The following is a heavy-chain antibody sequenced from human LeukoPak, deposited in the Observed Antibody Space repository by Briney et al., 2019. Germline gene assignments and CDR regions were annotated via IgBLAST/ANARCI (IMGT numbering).Heavy chain of an antibody. J-gene: IGHJ6*02. D-gene: IGHD3-9*01. CDR3: ARLLAPDYDILTGYYSYYYGMDV. Sequence: GGSLRLSCAASGFTVSSNYMSWVRQAPGKGLEWVAVIWYDGSNKYYADSVKGRFTISRDNSKNTLYLQMNSLRAEDTAVYYCARLLAPDYDILTGYYSYYYGMDVWGQGTTVTVSS. V-gene: IGHV3-33*08. CDR1: GFTVSSNY. CDR2: IWYDGSNK.